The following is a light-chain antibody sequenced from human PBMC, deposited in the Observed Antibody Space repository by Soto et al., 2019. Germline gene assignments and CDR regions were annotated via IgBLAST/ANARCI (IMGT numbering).Light chain of an antibody. CDR1: QSVSIY. J-gene: IGKJ4*01. Sequence: EIVLTQSPATVSLSPGERATLSCRASQSVSIYLAWYQQKPGQAPRLLIYDASNRASDIPARFSGSGSETDFTLTISSLEPEDFGIHYCQQRSNWPLTFGGGTKVEIK. CDR2: DAS. CDR3: QQRSNWPLT. V-gene: IGKV3-11*01.